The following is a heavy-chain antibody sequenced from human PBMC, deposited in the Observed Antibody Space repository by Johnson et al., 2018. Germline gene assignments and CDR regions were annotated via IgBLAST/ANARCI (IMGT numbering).Heavy chain of an antibody. Sequence: QVQLVESGGGLVQPGGSLRLSCAASGFTFRSYGMHWVRQAPGKGLEWVAIIWYDGSNKYYADSVKGRFTISRDNSKNTLYLQMNSLRADDTAVYYCSRVSGSRGYYYSAFDIWGQGTMVTVSS. V-gene: IGHV3-33*01. CDR1: GFTFRSYG. CDR2: IWYDGSNK. D-gene: IGHD3-22*01. J-gene: IGHJ3*02. CDR3: SRVSGSRGYYYSAFDI.